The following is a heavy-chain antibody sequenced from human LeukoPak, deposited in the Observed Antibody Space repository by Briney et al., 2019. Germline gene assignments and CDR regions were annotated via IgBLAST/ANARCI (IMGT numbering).Heavy chain of an antibody. J-gene: IGHJ6*02. CDR1: GFTFSSYW. CDR3: ARGGGLDV. V-gene: IGHV3-7*03. Sequence: GGSLRLSCAASGFTFSSYWMNWARQAPEKGLEWVASINHNGNVNYYVDSVKGRFTISRDNAKNSLYLQMSNLRAEDTAVYFCARGGGLDVWGQGATVTVSS. D-gene: IGHD3-16*01. CDR2: INHNGNVN.